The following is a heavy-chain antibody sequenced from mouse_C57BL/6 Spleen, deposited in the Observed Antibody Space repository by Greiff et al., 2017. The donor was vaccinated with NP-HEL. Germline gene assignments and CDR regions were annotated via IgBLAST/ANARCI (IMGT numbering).Heavy chain of an antibody. V-gene: IGHV2-2*01. CDR3: ARNTPFTTVVSMDY. CDR2: IWSGGST. Sequence: QVQLQQSGPGLVQPSQSLSITCTVSGFSLTSYGVHWVRQSPGKGLEWLGVIWSGGSTDYNAAFISRLSISKDNSKSQVFFTMNSLQAVDTAIYYCARNTPFTTVVSMDYWGQGTSVTVSS. D-gene: IGHD1-1*01. J-gene: IGHJ4*01. CDR1: GFSLTSYG.